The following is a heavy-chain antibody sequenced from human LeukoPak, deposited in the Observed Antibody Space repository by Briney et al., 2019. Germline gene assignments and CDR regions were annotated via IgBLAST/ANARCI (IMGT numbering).Heavy chain of an antibody. CDR1: GFTFGEQA. V-gene: IGHV3-49*04. D-gene: IGHD5-18*01. CDR3: SRGPIQLWLHNGMDV. J-gene: IGHJ6*02. Sequence: GGSLRLSCIASGFTFGEQAISWVRQAPGKGLDGVGCIRSKAYHGKTEYAASVKASFTISRDYSISVAYLQMNNLETGDTVFYYCSRGPIQLWLHNGMDVWGQGNTDSVS. CDR2: IRSKAYHGKT.